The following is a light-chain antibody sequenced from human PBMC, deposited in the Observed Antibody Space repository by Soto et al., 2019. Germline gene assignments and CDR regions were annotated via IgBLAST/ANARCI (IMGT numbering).Light chain of an antibody. J-gene: IGLJ1*01. V-gene: IGLV2-14*01. CDR2: DVS. CDR3: SSYTSSSPYV. Sequence: QSALTQPASVSGSPGQSITISCTGTSSDVGGYNYVSWYQQYPGKAPKLMIYDVSNRPSGVSNRFSGSKSGNTASLTISGLQGEDEADYYCSSYTSSSPYVFGTGTKLTVL. CDR1: SSDVGGYNY.